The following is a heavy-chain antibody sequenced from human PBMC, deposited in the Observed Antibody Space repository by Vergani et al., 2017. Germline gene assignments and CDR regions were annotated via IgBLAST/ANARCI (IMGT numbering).Heavy chain of an antibody. D-gene: IGHD6-13*01. J-gene: IGHJ5*02. V-gene: IGHV4-34*01. CDR2: INHSGST. CDR3: ARRSSWHLGAWFDP. CDR1: GGSFSGYY. Sequence: QVQLQQWGAGLLKPSETLSLTCAVYGGSFSGYYWSWIRQPPGKGLEWIGEINHSGSTNYNPSLKSRVTISVDTSKNQFSLKLSSVTAADTAVYYCARRSSWHLGAWFDPWGRGTLVTVSS.